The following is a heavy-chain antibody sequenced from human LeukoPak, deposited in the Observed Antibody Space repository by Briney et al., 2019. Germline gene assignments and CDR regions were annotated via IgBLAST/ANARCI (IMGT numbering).Heavy chain of an antibody. CDR3: ARATWIQLWLRFDY. Sequence: GRSLRLSCAASGFTFSSYAMHWVRQAPGKGLEWVAVISYDGSNKYYADSVKGRFTISRDNSKNTLYLQMNSLRAEDTAVYYCARATWIQLWLRFDYWGQGTLVTVYS. CDR2: ISYDGSNK. CDR1: GFTFSSYA. V-gene: IGHV3-30*04. D-gene: IGHD5-18*01. J-gene: IGHJ4*02.